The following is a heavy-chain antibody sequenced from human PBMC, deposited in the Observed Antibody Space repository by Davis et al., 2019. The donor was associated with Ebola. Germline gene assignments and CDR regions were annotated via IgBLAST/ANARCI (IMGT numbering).Heavy chain of an antibody. CDR1: GYTFTSYA. CDR2: ISAYNGNT. Sequence: ASVKVSCKAFGYTFTSYAISWVRQAPGQGLEWMGWISAYNGNTNYAQKLQGRVTMTTDTSTSTAYMELRSLRSDDTAVYYCARAVRTTGAHYYMDVWGKGTTVTVSS. D-gene: IGHD1-1*01. J-gene: IGHJ6*03. CDR3: ARAVRTTGAHYYMDV. V-gene: IGHV1-18*04.